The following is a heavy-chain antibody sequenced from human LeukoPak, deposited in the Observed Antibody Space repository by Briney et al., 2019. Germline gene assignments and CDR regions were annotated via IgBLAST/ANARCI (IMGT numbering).Heavy chain of an antibody. CDR3: ARGPGPYDSSGYWYDY. CDR2: LYHSGST. D-gene: IGHD3-22*01. V-gene: IGHV4-38-2*02. CDR1: GYSISSGYY. J-gene: IGHJ4*02. Sequence: SETLSLTCTVSGYSISSGYYWGWIRQPPGKGLEWIGSLYHSGSTYYNPSLKSRVTISVDTSKNQFSLKLSSVTAADTAVYYCARGPGPYDSSGYWYDYWGQGTLVTVSS.